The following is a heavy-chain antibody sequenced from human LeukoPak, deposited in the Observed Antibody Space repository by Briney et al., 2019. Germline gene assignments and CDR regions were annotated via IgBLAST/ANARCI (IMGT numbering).Heavy chain of an antibody. D-gene: IGHD3-10*01. CDR2: IFTSGST. CDR3: ARVAAYNNAFFDS. V-gene: IGHV4-61*02. J-gene: IGHJ4*02. CDR1: GDSISSGSHY. Sequence: SETLSLTCTVSGDSISSGSHYWSWIRQPAGKGLEWIGRIFTSGSTNYNPSLKSRVTVSIDTSKNQFSLKLSSVIAADTAVYYCARVAAYNNAFFDSWGQGTLVTVSS.